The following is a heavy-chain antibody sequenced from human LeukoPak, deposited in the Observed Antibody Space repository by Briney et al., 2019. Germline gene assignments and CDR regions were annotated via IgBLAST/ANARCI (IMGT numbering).Heavy chain of an antibody. CDR3: SRGPFGNYYMDV. J-gene: IGHJ6*03. D-gene: IGHD3-3*01. CDR1: GGTFSGYY. V-gene: IGHV4-34*01. Sequence: SETLSLTCAVSGGTFSGYYWSWIRQPPGKGLEWIGEINHSGSTNYNPSLMSGLIISVDTTKKQSSLMLISTTAAETAAYYCSRGPFGNYYMDVWAKGTRVSVS. CDR2: INHSGST.